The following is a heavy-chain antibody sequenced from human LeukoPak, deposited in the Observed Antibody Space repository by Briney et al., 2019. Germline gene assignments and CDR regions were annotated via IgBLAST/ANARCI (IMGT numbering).Heavy chain of an antibody. CDR2: INHSGST. CDR3: ARGPREVYYDSSGYYGRKGFDP. V-gene: IGHV4-34*01. Sequence: SETLSLTCAVYGGSFRGYYWSWIRQPPGKGLEWIGEINHSGSTNYNPSLKSRVTISVDTSKNQFSLKLSSVTAADTAVYYCARGPREVYYDSSGYYGRKGFDPWGRGTLVTVSS. D-gene: IGHD3-22*01. CDR1: GGSFRGYY. J-gene: IGHJ5*02.